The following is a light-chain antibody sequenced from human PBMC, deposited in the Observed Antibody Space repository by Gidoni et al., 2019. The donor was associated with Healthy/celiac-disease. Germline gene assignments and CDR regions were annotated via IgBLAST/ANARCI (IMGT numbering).Light chain of an antibody. CDR3: QQYDNLPTLT. Sequence: DIQMTQSPSSLSASVGDRATITCQASQDISNYLNWYQQKPGKAPKLLIYDASNLETGVPSRFSGSGSGTDVTFTISSLQPEDIATDYCQQYDNLPTLTFGGGTKVEIK. J-gene: IGKJ4*01. V-gene: IGKV1-33*01. CDR2: DAS. CDR1: QDISNY.